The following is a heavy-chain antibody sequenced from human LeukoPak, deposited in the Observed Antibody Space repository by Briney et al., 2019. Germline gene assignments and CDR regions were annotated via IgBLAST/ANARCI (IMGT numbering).Heavy chain of an antibody. CDR1: GFTFSGHW. CDR2: IDTDGTST. Sequence: PGGSLRLSCAASGFTFSGHWMHWVRHAPGKGLVWVSRIDTDGTSTTYADSVKGRFIISRDNAKNTLYLQMNSLRAEDTALYYCARDPRRVDRFRFQDYYYYFGMDVWGQGTTVTVSS. D-gene: IGHD4/OR15-4a*01. V-gene: IGHV3-74*03. J-gene: IGHJ6*02. CDR3: ARDPRRVDRFRFQDYYYYFGMDV.